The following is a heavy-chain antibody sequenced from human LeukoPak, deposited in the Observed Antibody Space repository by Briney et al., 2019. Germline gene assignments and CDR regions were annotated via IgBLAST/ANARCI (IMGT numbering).Heavy chain of an antibody. Sequence: ASLKVSCTASGYTFTGYYMHWVRQAPGQGLEWMGWINPNSGGTDYAQKFQGRVTMTRDTSISTAYMEVTRLRSDDTAVYYCARCGGIHELWSGYYIGYWFDLWGQGTLVTVTS. CDR3: ARCGGIHELWSGYYIGYWFDL. J-gene: IGHJ5*02. CDR1: GYTFTGYY. D-gene: IGHD3-3*01. CDR2: INPNSGGT. V-gene: IGHV1-2*02.